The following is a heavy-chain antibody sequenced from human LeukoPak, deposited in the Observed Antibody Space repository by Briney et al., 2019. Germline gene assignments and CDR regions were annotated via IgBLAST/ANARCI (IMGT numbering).Heavy chain of an antibody. V-gene: IGHV3-49*03. D-gene: IGHD4-17*01. CDR3: TRLRSGYIDF. CDR1: GFIFGDYA. Sequence: GGSLRLSCTVSGFIFGDYAMSWFRQAPGKGLEWVGLIRSNVHGGTTEYAASVKGRFTISRDDSKRIAYLQMNSLKTEDTALYYCTRLRSGYIDFWGQGTLVTVSS. J-gene: IGHJ4*02. CDR2: IRSNVHGGTT.